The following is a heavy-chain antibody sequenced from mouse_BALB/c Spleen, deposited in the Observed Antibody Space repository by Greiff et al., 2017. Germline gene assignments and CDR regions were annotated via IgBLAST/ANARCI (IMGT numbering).Heavy chain of an antibody. CDR3: AKAYFDY. CDR2: IYPGGGYT. Sequence: QVHVKQSGAELVRPGTSVKISCKASGYTFTNYWLGWVKQRPGHGLEWIGDIYPGGGYTNYNEKFKGKATLTADTSSSTAYMQLSSLTSEDSAVYFCAKAYFDYWGQGTTLTVSS. D-gene: IGHD3-2*02. V-gene: IGHV1-63*02. J-gene: IGHJ2*01. CDR1: GYTFTNYW.